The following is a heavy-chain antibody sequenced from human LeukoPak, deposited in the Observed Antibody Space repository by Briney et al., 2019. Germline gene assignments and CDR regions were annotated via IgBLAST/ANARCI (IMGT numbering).Heavy chain of an antibody. J-gene: IGHJ4*02. V-gene: IGHV3-7*01. CDR1: EFTFNSYW. Sequence: GGSLRLSCAASEFTFNSYWMSWVRQAPGKGLEWVANIKQDGSEKYYVDSVKGRFTISRDNAKNSLYLQMNSLRAEDTAMYYCARDFSRKVGFPHFFDSGGRG. CDR2: IKQDGSEK. CDR3: ARDFSRKVGFPHFFDS. D-gene: IGHD1-14*01.